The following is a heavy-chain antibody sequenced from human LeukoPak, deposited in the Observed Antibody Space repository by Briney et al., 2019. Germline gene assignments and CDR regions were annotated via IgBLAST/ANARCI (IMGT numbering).Heavy chain of an antibody. CDR3: ARGSPPGYYYGSGSYVY. J-gene: IGHJ4*02. Sequence: PSETLSLTCAVYGGSFSGYYWSWIRQPPGKGLEWIGEINHSGSTNYNPSLKSRVTISVDTSKNQFSLKLSSVTAADTAVYYCARGSPPGYYYGSGSYVYWGQGTLVTVSS. CDR2: INHSGST. D-gene: IGHD3-10*01. V-gene: IGHV4-34*01. CDR1: GGSFSGYY.